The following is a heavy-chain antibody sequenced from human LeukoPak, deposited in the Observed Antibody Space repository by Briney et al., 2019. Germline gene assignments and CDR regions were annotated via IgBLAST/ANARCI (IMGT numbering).Heavy chain of an antibody. Sequence: GGSLRLSCAASGFTFSSYAMSWVRQAPGKGLEWVSAISGSGGSTYYADSVKGRFTISRDNAKNSLYLQMNSLRDEDTAVYYCARGITGGRTGFDYWGQGTLVTVSS. D-gene: IGHD7-27*01. J-gene: IGHJ4*02. CDR1: GFTFSSYA. V-gene: IGHV3-23*01. CDR3: ARGITGGRTGFDY. CDR2: ISGSGGST.